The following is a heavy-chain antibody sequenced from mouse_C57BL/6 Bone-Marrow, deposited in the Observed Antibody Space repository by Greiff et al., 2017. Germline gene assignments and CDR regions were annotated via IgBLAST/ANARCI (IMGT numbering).Heavy chain of an antibody. CDR1: GFTFSSYG. Sequence: EVQLVESGGDLVKPGGSLKLSCAASGFTFSSYGMSWVRQTPDKRMEWVATISSGGSYTYYTDSVKGRFTIARDDAKNTLYLQMSSLKSEDTAMYYCARRAVPGYYYAMDYWGQGTSGTVAS. CDR2: ISSGGSYT. CDR3: ARRAVPGYYYAMDY. V-gene: IGHV5-6*01. J-gene: IGHJ4*01.